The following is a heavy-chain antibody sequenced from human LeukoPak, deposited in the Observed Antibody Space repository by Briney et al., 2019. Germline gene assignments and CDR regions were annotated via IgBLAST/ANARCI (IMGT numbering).Heavy chain of an antibody. Sequence: PGGSLRLSCAASGFTFDDYSMHWVRQAPGKGLEWVSGISWNSHSIGYADSVKGRFTISRDNAKNSLYLQMNSLRAEDTALYYCAKDAYYYDSSGYYTPHYFDYWGQGTLVTVSS. CDR1: GFTFDDYS. D-gene: IGHD3-22*01. CDR3: AKDAYYYDSSGYYTPHYFDY. V-gene: IGHV3-9*01. J-gene: IGHJ4*02. CDR2: ISWNSHSI.